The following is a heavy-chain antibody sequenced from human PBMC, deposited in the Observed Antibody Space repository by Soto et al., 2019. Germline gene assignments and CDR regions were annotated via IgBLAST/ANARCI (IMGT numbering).Heavy chain of an antibody. V-gene: IGHV3-23*01. J-gene: IGHJ4*02. CDR1: GLTCSRYA. CDR2: ISGSGGST. Sequence: RLACAGSGLTCSRYALSWVRQAPGKGMEWVSAISGSGGSTYYADSVKGRFTISRDNSKNTLYLQMNSLRAEDTAVYYCAKSPGWNNYYDSSGYYDYWGQGTLVTVSS. D-gene: IGHD3-22*01. CDR3: AKSPGWNNYYDSSGYYDY.